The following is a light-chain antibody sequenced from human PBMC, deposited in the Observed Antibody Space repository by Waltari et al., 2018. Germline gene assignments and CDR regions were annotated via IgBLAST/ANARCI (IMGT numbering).Light chain of an antibody. Sequence: QSALTQPASVSGSPGQPITISCTGTSSDVGSYSLDSWYRQHPGEAPRVIIFEDTKRPSGVSNRFSGSKSGNTASLTISGLQAEDEADYYCCSYTLTNTWLFGGGTKLTVL. V-gene: IGLV2-23*01. J-gene: IGLJ3*02. CDR1: SSDVGSYSL. CDR2: EDT. CDR3: CSYTLTNTWL.